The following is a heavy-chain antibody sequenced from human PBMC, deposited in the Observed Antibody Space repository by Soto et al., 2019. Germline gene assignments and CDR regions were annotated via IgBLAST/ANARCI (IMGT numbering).Heavy chain of an antibody. J-gene: IGHJ4*02. Sequence: PSETLSFTCTVSGGSFSGNTDYWGWIRQPPGKGLECIGSISSSGKTYYNPSLKSRVTISVDTSKDQFSLRVSSVTAADAAVYYCARHIGYTDSSRFDDWGPGTLVTVSS. CDR2: ISSSGKT. D-gene: IGHD6-13*01. CDR3: ARHIGYTDSSRFDD. V-gene: IGHV4-39*01. CDR1: GGSFSGNTDY.